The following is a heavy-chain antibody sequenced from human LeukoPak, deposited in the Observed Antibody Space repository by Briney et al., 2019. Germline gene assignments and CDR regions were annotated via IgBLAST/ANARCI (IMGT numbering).Heavy chain of an antibody. J-gene: IGHJ4*02. D-gene: IGHD2-15*01. CDR1: GFTFSSYE. CDR3: ARKWSGGSCYGDY. Sequence: AGGSLRLSCAASGFTFSSYEMNWVRQAPGKGLDWVSYISSSGITIYYADSVKGRFIISRDNAKNSLHLQMNSLRAEDTAVYYCARKWSGGSCYGDYWGQGTLVTVSS. CDR2: ISSSGITI. V-gene: IGHV3-48*03.